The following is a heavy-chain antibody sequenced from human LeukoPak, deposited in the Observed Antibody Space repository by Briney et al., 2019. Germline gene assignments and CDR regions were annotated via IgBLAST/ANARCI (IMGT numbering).Heavy chain of an antibody. CDR3: ARVQVLAAAGPFDY. CDR2: INPNSGGT. CDR1: GYTFTGYY. J-gene: IGHJ4*02. Sequence: ASVNVSCKASGYTFTGYYMYWVRQAPGQGLEWMGWINPNSGGTNYAQKFQGRVTMTRDTSISTAYMELSRLRSDDTAVYYCARVQVLAAAGPFDYWGQGTLVTVSS. V-gene: IGHV1-2*02. D-gene: IGHD6-13*01.